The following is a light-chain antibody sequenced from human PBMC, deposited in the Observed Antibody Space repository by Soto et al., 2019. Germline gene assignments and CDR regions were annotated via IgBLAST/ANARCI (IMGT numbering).Light chain of an antibody. Sequence: QSALTQPASVSGSPGQSITISCTGTSSDVGGYNYVSWYQQHPGKAPQLMIYDVSSRPSGVSLRFSGSKSGNTASLTISGLQAEDEAYYYCSSYPATTNTRVFGGGTKVNVL. V-gene: IGLV2-14*03. CDR1: SSDVGGYNY. CDR2: DVS. J-gene: IGLJ2*01. CDR3: SSYPATTNTRV.